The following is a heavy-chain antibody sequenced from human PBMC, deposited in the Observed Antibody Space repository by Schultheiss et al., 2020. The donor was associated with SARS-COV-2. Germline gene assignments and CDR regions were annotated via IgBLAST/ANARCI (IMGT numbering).Heavy chain of an antibody. Sequence: GESLKISCKASGYTFTSYAMHWVRQAPGQGLEWMGWISAYNGNTNYAQKLQGRLTMTTDTSTRTAYMELRTLTSDDTAVYYCARVRSSGWYLSGEDYWGQGTLVTVSS. J-gene: IGHJ4*02. D-gene: IGHD6-19*01. CDR3: ARVRSSGWYLSGEDY. CDR1: GYTFTSYA. CDR2: ISAYNGNT. V-gene: IGHV1-18*01.